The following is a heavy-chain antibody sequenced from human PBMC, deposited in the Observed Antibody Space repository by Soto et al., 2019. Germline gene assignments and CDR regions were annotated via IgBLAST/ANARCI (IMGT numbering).Heavy chain of an antibody. V-gene: IGHV1-3*01. Sequence: ASVKVSCKASGYTFTSYAMHWVRQAPGQRLEWMGWINAGNGNTKYSQKFQGRVTITRDTSASTAYMELSSLRSEDTAVYYCARVLFYSDGHYFDYWGQGTLVTVSS. CDR2: INAGNGNT. J-gene: IGHJ4*02. D-gene: IGHD3-3*01. CDR3: ARVLFYSDGHYFDY. CDR1: GYTFTSYA.